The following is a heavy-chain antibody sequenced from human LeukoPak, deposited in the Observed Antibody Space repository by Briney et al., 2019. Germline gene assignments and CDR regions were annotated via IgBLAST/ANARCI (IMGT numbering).Heavy chain of an antibody. CDR2: FHNSGTS. Sequence: SETLSLTCTVSDDSISDYYRGWIRQPPGKGLEWIGYFHNSGTSTYNPSLKSRVTIPADTSKNQLSLKLNSLTTADTAVYYCTRGAGWLIDYWGQGILVTVSS. D-gene: IGHD3-16*01. J-gene: IGHJ4*02. CDR1: DDSISDYY. CDR3: TRGAGWLIDY. V-gene: IGHV4-59*01.